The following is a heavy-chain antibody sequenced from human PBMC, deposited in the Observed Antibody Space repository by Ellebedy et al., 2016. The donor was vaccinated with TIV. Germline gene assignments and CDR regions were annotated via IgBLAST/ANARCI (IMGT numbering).Heavy chain of an antibody. CDR1: GFTFSSYW. D-gene: IGHD6-19*01. J-gene: IGHJ6*03. CDR3: ARENEPGIAVAGYYYYYYMDV. CDR2: IKQDGSEK. V-gene: IGHV3-7*01. Sequence: GGSLRLSXAASGFTFSSYWMSWVRQAPGKGLEWVANIKQDGSEKYYVDSVKGRFTISRDNAKNSLYLQMNSLRAEDTAVYYCARENEPGIAVAGYYYYYYMDVWGKGTTVTVSS.